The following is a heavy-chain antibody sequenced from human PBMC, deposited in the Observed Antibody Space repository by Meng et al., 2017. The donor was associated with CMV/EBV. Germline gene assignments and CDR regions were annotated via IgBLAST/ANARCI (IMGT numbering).Heavy chain of an antibody. CDR3: ARVTMVRGGYNYYYYYGMDV. CDR1: GGSFSGYY. V-gene: IGHV4-34*01. D-gene: IGHD3-10*01. CDR2: INHSGST. Sequence: SETLSLTCAVYGGSFSGYYWSWIRQPPGKGLEWIGEINHSGSTNYSPSLKSRVTISVDTSKNQFSLKLSSVTAADTAVYYCARVTMVRGGYNYYYYYGMDVWGQGTTVTVSS. J-gene: IGHJ6*02.